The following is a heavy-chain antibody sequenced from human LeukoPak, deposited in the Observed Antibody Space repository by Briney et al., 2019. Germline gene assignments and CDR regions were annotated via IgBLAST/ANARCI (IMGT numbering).Heavy chain of an antibody. CDR1: RHSLIGSY. CDR2: IYYSGNT. D-gene: IGHD5-18*01. Sequence: PSETLSLTCTVHRHSLIGSYGGSVRQPPGKVLEWIGSIYYSGNTNYTPTLKSRVTISVDTSKSQFSLRLSSVTAADTAVYYCARAGTAMVTLDYWGQGTLVTVSS. CDR3: ARAGTAMVTLDY. V-gene: IGHV4-59*01. J-gene: IGHJ4*02.